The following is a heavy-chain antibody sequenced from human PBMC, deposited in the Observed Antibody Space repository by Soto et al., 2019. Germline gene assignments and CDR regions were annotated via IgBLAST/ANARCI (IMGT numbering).Heavy chain of an antibody. V-gene: IGHV3-74*01. CDR1: GFTFSSYW. CDR2: INSDGSST. D-gene: IGHD1-26*01. CDR3: ARDRRVVGASIGVSAFDI. J-gene: IGHJ3*02. Sequence: GGSLRLSCAASGFTFSSYWMHWVRQAPGKGLVWVSRINSDGSSTSYADSGKGRFTNSRDNANNTLYLQMNSLRAEDTAVYYWARDRRVVGASIGVSAFDIWGQGTMVTVSS.